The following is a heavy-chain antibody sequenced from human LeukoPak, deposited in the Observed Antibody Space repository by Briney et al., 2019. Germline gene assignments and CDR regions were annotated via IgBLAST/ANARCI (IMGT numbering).Heavy chain of an antibody. CDR1: GFTFSSSW. D-gene: IGHD4-23*01. CDR2: IKQDGSEK. Sequence: GGSLRLSCAASGFTFSSSWVSWVRLAPGKGLEWVANIKQDGSEKYYVDSVKGRFTISRDNAKNSLYLQMNSLRDEDTAVYYCARNYGGNSAGWGQGTLVTVSS. J-gene: IGHJ4*02. CDR3: ARNYGGNSAG. V-gene: IGHV3-7*04.